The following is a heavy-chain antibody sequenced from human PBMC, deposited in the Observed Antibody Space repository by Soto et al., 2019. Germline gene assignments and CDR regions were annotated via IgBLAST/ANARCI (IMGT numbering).Heavy chain of an antibody. CDR3: ARDRPWSSSRENRFDP. CDR2: ISSSGSTI. D-gene: IGHD6-13*01. V-gene: IGHV3-11*01. Sequence: GGSLRLSCAASGFTFSDYYMSWIRQAPGKGLEWVSYISSSGSTIYYADSVKGRFTISRDNAKNSLYLQMNSLRAEDTAVYYCARDRPWSSSRENRFDPWGQGTLVTVSS. J-gene: IGHJ5*02. CDR1: GFTFSDYY.